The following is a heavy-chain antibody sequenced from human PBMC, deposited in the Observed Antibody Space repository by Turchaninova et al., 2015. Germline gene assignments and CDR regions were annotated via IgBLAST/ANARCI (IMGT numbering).Heavy chain of an antibody. CDR3: ARANYDILTGYSLNWFDP. CDR1: GYSSARYA. Sequence: QVQLVQPGAAMKTPGASVKVYCKASGYSSARYAIHWASQAPGQRLEWMGWINAGNGDTRYSQKFPGRVTITSDTSASTAYMELSSLRSEDTAVYYCARANYDILTGYSLNWFDPWGQGALVTVSS. J-gene: IGHJ5*02. CDR2: INAGNGDT. D-gene: IGHD3-9*01. V-gene: IGHV1-3*01.